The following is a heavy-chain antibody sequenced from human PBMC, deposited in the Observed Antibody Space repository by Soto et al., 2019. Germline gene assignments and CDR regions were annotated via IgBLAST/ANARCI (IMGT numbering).Heavy chain of an antibody. Sequence: QVQLVQSGAEVKKPGASVKVSCKVSGYTLTELSMHWVRQAPGKGLEWMGGFDPEDGETIYAQKFQGRVTMTEDTXXDTAYMELSSLRSEDTAVYYCATGGTLNYYYGMDVWGQGTTVTVSS. J-gene: IGHJ6*02. CDR1: GYTLTELS. V-gene: IGHV1-24*01. D-gene: IGHD1-1*01. CDR2: FDPEDGET. CDR3: ATGGTLNYYYGMDV.